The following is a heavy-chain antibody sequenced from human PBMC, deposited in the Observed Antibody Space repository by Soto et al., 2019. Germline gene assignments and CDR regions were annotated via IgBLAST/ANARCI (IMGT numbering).Heavy chain of an antibody. Sequence: QVQLVASGGSVVQPGGSLRLSCAASGFPFSRYGMHWVRQTPGKGLEWLAVIWFDGSNKFYADSVRGRFTISTDNSKNTLYLQMNRLRAEDAAVYFCARDIEYQGFYDFDYWGLGTLVTVSS. CDR3: ARDIEYQGFYDFDY. D-gene: IGHD2-2*01. J-gene: IGHJ4*02. CDR2: IWFDGSNK. V-gene: IGHV3-33*01. CDR1: GFPFSRYG.